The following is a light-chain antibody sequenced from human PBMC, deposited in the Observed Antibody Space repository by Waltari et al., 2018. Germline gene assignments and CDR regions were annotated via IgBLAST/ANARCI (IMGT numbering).Light chain of an antibody. J-gene: IGLJ3*02. CDR1: GSHIRRRS. CDR2: RND. V-gene: IGLV1-47*01. CDR3: VAWDDSLSGRL. Sequence: QSVLTQPPSASGTPGQRVTISCSGRGSHIRRRSVYWYPQLPGTAPKPLIYRNDQRPSGVPDRFSGSKSGTSASLAISGLRSEDEADYYCVAWDDSLSGRLFGGGTKLTVL.